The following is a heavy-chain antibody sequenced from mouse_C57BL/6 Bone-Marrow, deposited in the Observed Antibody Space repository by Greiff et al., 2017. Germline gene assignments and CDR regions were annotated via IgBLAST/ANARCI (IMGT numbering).Heavy chain of an antibody. CDR2: INPSSGYT. D-gene: IGHD2-4*01. Sequence: VQLVESGAELARPGASVKMSCKASGYTFTSYTMHWVKQRPGQGLEWIGYINPSSGYTKYNQKFKDKATLTADKSSSTAYMQLSSLTSEDSAVHYCARGYYDFFDYWGQGTTLTVSS. CDR3: ARGYYDFFDY. J-gene: IGHJ2*01. CDR1: GYTFTSYT. V-gene: IGHV1-4*01.